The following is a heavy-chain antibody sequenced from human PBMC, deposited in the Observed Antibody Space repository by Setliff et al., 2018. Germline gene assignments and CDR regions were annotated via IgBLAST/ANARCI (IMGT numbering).Heavy chain of an antibody. CDR1: GFTFDVYV. J-gene: IGHJ4*02. D-gene: IGHD3-22*01. Sequence: GGSLRLSCAASGFTFDVYVLNWVRQAPGKGLEWVSSINWNGDRTGYADSVKGRFTISRDNAKNSLYLQMNRLRAEDTALYYCAKDRSRDYDDSSGYDHWGQGTLVTVSS. CDR3: AKDRSRDYDDSSGYDH. CDR2: INWNGDRT. V-gene: IGHV3-20*04.